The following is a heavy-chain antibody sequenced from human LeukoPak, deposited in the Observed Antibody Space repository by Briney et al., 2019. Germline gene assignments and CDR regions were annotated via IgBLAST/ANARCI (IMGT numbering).Heavy chain of an antibody. Sequence: SETLSLTCTVSGGSISSYYWSWIRQPPGKELEWIGYIYYSGSTNYNPSLKRRVTISVDTSKNQFSLKLSSVTAADTAVYYCAREGGSSWSLDSWGQGTLVTVSS. J-gene: IGHJ4*02. V-gene: IGHV4-59*01. CDR2: IYYSGST. CDR1: GGSISSYY. D-gene: IGHD6-13*01. CDR3: AREGGSSWSLDS.